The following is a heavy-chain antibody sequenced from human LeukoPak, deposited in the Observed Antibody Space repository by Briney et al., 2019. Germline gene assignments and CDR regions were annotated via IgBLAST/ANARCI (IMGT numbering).Heavy chain of an antibody. V-gene: IGHV1-18*01. J-gene: IGHJ4*02. CDR2: ISAYNGNT. D-gene: IGHD1-26*01. CDR3: ARDPSIVGATNFDY. Sequence: ASVKVSCKTSGYTFTSYGISWVRQAPGQGLEWMGWISAYNGNTNYAQKLQGRVTMTTDTSTSTAYMELRSLRSDDTAVYYCARDPSIVGATNFDYWGQGTLVTVSS. CDR1: GYTFTSYG.